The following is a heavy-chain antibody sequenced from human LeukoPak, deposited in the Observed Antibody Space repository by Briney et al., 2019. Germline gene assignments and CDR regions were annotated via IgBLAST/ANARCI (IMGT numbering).Heavy chain of an antibody. CDR3: AKDSLSPYYYYYMDV. CDR2: ISGSGSST. J-gene: IGHJ6*03. CDR1: GFTFSSYV. Sequence: GGSLRLSCAASGFTFSSYVMSWVRQAPGKGLEWVSAISGSGSSTYYADSVKGRFTISRDNSKNTLYLQMNSLRAEDTAVYYCAKDSLSPYYYYYMDVWGKGTTVTVSS. V-gene: IGHV3-23*01.